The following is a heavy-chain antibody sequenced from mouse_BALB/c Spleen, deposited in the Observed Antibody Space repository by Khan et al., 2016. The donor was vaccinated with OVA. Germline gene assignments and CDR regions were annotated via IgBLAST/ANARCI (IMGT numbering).Heavy chain of an antibody. J-gene: IGHJ2*01. D-gene: IGHD1-2*01. Sequence: EVQLEESGPGLVKPSQSLSLTCTVTGYSITSGYGWNWIRQFPGNKLEWMGYISYSGSTNYHPSLKSRISITRDTSNNQFFLQLNSVTTEDTATSYCARTARIKYWGQGTTLTVSS. CDR2: ISYSGST. V-gene: IGHV3-2*02. CDR1: GYSITSGYG. CDR3: ARTARIKY.